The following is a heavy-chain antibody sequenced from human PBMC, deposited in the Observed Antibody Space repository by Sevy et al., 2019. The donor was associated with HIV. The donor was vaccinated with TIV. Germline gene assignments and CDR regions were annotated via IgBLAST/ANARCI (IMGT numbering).Heavy chain of an antibody. CDR2: IKQDGSEK. Sequence: GGSLRLSCAASGFTPSTYGMHWVRQAPGKGLEWVANIKQDGSEKYYVDSVKGRFTISRDNAKNSLYLQMNSLRAEDTAVYYCARSEMVFSSSDYWGQGTLVTVSS. CDR3: ARSEMVFSSSDY. CDR1: GFTPSTYG. D-gene: IGHD3-10*01. J-gene: IGHJ4*02. V-gene: IGHV3-7*01.